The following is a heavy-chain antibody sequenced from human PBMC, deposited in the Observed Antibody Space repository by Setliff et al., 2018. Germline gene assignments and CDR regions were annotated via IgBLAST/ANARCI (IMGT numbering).Heavy chain of an antibody. CDR3: AKHSTPDSSGLAY. CDR1: GYTFTNYG. D-gene: IGHD6-19*01. CDR2: IITNTGKT. V-gene: IGHV1-18*01. J-gene: IGHJ4*02. Sequence: ASVKVSCKASGYTFTNYGFTWVRQAPGQGLEWMGMIITNTGKTSYPKKFQGRVTMTTDTYTGTGYMELRSLTSDDTAVYYCAKHSTPDSSGLAYWGQGTLVTVS.